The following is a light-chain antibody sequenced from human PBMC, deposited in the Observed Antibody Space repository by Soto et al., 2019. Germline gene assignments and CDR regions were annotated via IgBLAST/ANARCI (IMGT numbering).Light chain of an antibody. Sequence: QSVLTQTPSVSGAPGQKITMSCTGSSSNIGAGYDVHWYQQVPGAAPRLLIYADNNRPSGVPDRFSASKSGTSASLVITGLQGEDEANYSCQSYDTSLSGVIFGAGTQLTVL. J-gene: IGLJ7*01. CDR3: QSYDTSLSGVI. CDR2: ADN. V-gene: IGLV1-40*01. CDR1: SSNIGAGYD.